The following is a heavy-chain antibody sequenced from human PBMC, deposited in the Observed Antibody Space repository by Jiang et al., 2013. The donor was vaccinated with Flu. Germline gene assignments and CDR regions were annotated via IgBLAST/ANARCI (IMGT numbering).Heavy chain of an antibody. CDR2: IRSKAYGGTT. CDR1: GFTFGDYA. CDR3: TRFRGLSYDNAAFDY. Sequence: LSCTASGFTFGDYAMSWFRQAPGKGLEWVGFIRSKAYGGTTEYAASVKGRFTISRDDSKSIAYLQMNSLKTEDTAVYYCTRFRGLSYDNAAFDYWGQGTLVTVSS. D-gene: IGHD3-3*01. V-gene: IGHV3-49*03. J-gene: IGHJ4*02.